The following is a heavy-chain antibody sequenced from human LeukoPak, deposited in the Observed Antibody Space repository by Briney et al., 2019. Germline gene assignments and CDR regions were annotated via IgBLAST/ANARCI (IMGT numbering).Heavy chain of an antibody. J-gene: IGHJ4*02. D-gene: IGHD6-6*01. V-gene: IGHV3-9*01. CDR3: AKDTYSTSLTGFDH. CDR1: GFTFDDYA. Sequence: GRSLRLSCAASGFTFDDYAMQWVRQAPGKGLEWVSGISWNGGSIGYADSVKGGFTISRDNAKNSLYLQMNSLRAEDTALYYCAKDTYSTSLTGFDHWGQGTLVTVSS. CDR2: ISWNGGSI.